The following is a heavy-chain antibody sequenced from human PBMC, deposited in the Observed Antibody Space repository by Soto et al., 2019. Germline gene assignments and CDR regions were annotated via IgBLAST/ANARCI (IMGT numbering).Heavy chain of an antibody. D-gene: IGHD2-15*01. CDR2: INPNSGGT. Sequence: ASVKVSCKASGYTFTGYYMHWVRQAPGQGPEWMGWINPNSGGTNYAQKFQGRVTMTRDTSISTAYMELSRLRSDDTAVYYCAREVVVVVAAPYYYGMDVWGQGTTVTVSS. CDR3: AREVVVVVAAPYYYGMDV. J-gene: IGHJ6*02. V-gene: IGHV1-2*02. CDR1: GYTFTGYY.